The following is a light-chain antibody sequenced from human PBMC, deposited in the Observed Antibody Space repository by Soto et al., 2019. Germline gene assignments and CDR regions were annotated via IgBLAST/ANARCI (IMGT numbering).Light chain of an antibody. CDR3: QQYGYSFRA. CDR1: QSVSSSY. J-gene: IGKJ1*01. V-gene: IGKV3-20*01. Sequence: EILLTQSPGTLSLSPGERATLSCRASQSVSSSYLSWYQLKPGQAPRLLIYGASSRATGIPFRFSGSGSGTDFTLTISRLEPEDFAVYYCQQYGYSFRAFGQGTKVQL. CDR2: GAS.